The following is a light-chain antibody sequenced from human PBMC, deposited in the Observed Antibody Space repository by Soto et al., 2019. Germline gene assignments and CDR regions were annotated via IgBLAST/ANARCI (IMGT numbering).Light chain of an antibody. V-gene: IGLV2-8*01. CDR1: SSDVGGYNY. J-gene: IGLJ1*01. CDR3: SSYAGGNNPFV. CDR2: EVS. Sequence: QSVLTQPPSASGSPGQSVTISCTGNSSDVGGYNYVSWYQQHPGKAPKLMISEVSKRSSGVPDRFSGSKSGNTASLTVSGLQAEDEADYYCSSYAGGNNPFVFGTGTKVTVL.